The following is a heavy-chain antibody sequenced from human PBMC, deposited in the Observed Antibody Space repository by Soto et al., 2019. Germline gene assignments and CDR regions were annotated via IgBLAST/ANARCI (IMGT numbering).Heavy chain of an antibody. CDR2: VYPGDSDT. J-gene: IGHJ4*02. CDR3: ARLGVGVPAAN. V-gene: IGHV5-51*01. CDR1: GYNFNTNW. Sequence: PGESLKISCKGSGYNFNTNWIGWVRQMPGKGLEWMGVVYPGDSDTRYSPSFQGQVTISADKFISVAYLQWNSLKASDSAMYYCARLGVGVPAANWGQGTLVTVSS. D-gene: IGHD2-2*01.